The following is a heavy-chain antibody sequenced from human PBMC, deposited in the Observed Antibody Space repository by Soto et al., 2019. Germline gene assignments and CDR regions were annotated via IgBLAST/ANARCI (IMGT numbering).Heavy chain of an antibody. J-gene: IGHJ4*02. Sequence: QVRLQESGPGLVKPSETLSLIWSVSSDSINSHYWSWVRQPPGWGLEWLGCMLYTGTTNSNRFWMRRISISGGASKSQFSLKLTSVTAADTAVYYCASVSGFEYGSPQQIDSWGQGSLVTVSS. V-gene: IGHV4-59*11. CDR2: MLYTGTT. CDR3: ASVSGFEYGSPQQIDS. D-gene: IGHD3-10*01. CDR1: SDSINSHY.